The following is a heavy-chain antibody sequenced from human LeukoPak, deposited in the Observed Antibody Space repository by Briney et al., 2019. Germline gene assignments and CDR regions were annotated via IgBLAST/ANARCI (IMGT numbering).Heavy chain of an antibody. D-gene: IGHD2-2*01. Sequence: GGSLRLSCATSGFTFDKYFIHWVRQAPGKGLDWVSAVSSGGNSNYADSVTGRFTISRDNAKNSLYLQMNSLRAEDTAVYYCANHLACGSTSCPPFDYWGQGTLVTVSS. J-gene: IGHJ4*02. V-gene: IGHV3-21*01. CDR2: VSSGGNS. CDR3: ANHLACGSTSCPPFDY. CDR1: GFTFDKYF.